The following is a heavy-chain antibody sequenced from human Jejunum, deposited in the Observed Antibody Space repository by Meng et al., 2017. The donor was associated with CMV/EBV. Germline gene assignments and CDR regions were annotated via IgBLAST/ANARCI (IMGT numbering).Heavy chain of an antibody. Sequence: EASGFTFSNYALSWVRQAPGKGLEWVSTISGSGGSTYYADSVKGRFTISRDNSKNTLYLQINSLRAEDTAVYYCAKEDYSNDFDYWGQGTRVTVSS. CDR2: ISGSGGST. CDR3: AKEDYSNDFDY. V-gene: IGHV3-23*01. J-gene: IGHJ4*02. CDR1: GFTFSNYA. D-gene: IGHD4-11*01.